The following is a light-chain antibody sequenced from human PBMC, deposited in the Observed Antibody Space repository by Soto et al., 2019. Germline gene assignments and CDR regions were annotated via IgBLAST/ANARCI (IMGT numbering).Light chain of an antibody. CDR2: DTS. V-gene: IGKV3-15*01. CDR1: RGIGST. CDR3: QHYVNWPLT. J-gene: IGKJ4*01. Sequence: EVVMTHSPATLSVSPGERATLSCRCIRGIGSTLAWYQHKPGQTPRLLIYDTSTRATGVPARFIGSASGTEFTLTITSLQSEHFAVYYCQHYVNWPLTFGGGTKVDIK.